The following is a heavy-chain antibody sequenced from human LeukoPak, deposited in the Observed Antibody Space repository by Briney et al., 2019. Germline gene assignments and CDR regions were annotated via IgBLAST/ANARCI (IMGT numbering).Heavy chain of an antibody. CDR1: GGSISSYY. CDR2: IYYSGST. D-gene: IGHD3-10*01. CDR3: ARFRSGSYYAFDY. J-gene: IGHJ4*02. Sequence: SSETLSLTCTVSGGSISSYYWSWIRQPPGKGLEWIGYIYYSGSTNYNPSLKSRVTISVDTSKNQFSLKLSSVTAADTAVYYCARFRSGSYYAFDYWGQGTLVTVSS. V-gene: IGHV4-59*08.